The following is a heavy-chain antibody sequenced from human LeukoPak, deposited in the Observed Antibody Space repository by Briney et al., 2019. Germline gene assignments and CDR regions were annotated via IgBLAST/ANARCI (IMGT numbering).Heavy chain of an antibody. D-gene: IGHD6-19*01. V-gene: IGHV3-30*03. CDR1: GFTFSSYG. Sequence: TGGSLRLSCEASGFTFSSYGMHWVRQAPGKGLEWVAVISYDGSNKYYADSVKGRFTISRDNSKNTLYLQMNSLRAEDTAVYYCARGVAAPDYWGQGTLVTVSS. J-gene: IGHJ4*02. CDR3: ARGVAAPDY. CDR2: ISYDGSNK.